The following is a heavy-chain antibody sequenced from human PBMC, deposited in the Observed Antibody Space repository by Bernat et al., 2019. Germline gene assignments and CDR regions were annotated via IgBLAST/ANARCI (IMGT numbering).Heavy chain of an antibody. CDR1: GFTFSSYG. Sequence: VQLLESGGGVVQPGRSLRLSCAASGFTFSSYGMHWVRQAPGKGLEWVAVISYDGSNKYYADSVKGRFTISRDNSKNTLYLQMNSLRAEDTAVYYCAKGNNYDILTGHIDYWGQGTLVTVSS. V-gene: IGHV3-30*18. CDR2: ISYDGSNK. CDR3: AKGNNYDILTGHIDY. J-gene: IGHJ4*02. D-gene: IGHD3-9*01.